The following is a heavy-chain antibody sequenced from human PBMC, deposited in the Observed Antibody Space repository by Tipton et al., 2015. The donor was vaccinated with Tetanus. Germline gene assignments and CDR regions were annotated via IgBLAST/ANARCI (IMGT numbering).Heavy chain of an antibody. D-gene: IGHD2-2*01. CDR1: GGTFSNYA. CDR3: ARKWDIVAVSAANYYGLDV. V-gene: IGHV1-69*01. J-gene: IGHJ6*02. Sequence: QSGPEVKKPGSSVKVSCKASGGTFSNYAISRVRQAPGQGLEWMGGIIPIFGTAKYAQKFQGRVTITADESTSTAYMELSSLRSEDTAVYYCARKWDIVAVSAANYYGLDVWGQGTTVTVSS. CDR2: IIPIFGTA.